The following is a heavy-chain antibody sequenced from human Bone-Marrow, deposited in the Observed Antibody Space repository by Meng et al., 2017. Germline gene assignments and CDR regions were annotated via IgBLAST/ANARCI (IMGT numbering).Heavy chain of an antibody. J-gene: IGHJ6*02. Sequence: GESLKISCAASGFTFSSYSMNWVRQAPGKGLEWVSSISSSSSYIYYADSVKGRFTISRDNAKNSLYLQMNSLRAEDTAVYYCARDRPNYYGSGSYYNVDVYYYYGMDVWGQGTTVTGAS. CDR2: ISSSSSYI. V-gene: IGHV3-21*01. CDR3: ARDRPNYYGSGSYYNVDVYYYYGMDV. CDR1: GFTFSSYS. D-gene: IGHD3-10*01.